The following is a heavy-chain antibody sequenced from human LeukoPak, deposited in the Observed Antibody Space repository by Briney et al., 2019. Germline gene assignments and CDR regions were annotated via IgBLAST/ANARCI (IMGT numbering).Heavy chain of an antibody. CDR3: ARDPTGYGLIDY. V-gene: IGHV4-30-4*01. CDR1: GGSISSYY. J-gene: IGHJ4*02. D-gene: IGHD5-12*01. Sequence: SETLSLTCTVSGGSISSYYWSWIRQPPGKGLEWIGYIYYSGSTYYNPSLKSRVTISVDTSKNQFSLKLSSVTAADTAVYYCARDPTGYGLIDYWGQGTLVTVSS. CDR2: IYYSGST.